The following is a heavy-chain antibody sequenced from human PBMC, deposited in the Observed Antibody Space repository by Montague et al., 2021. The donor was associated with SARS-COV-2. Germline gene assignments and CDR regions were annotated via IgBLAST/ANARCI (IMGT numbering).Heavy chain of an antibody. CDR2: TYYRSKWHN. V-gene: IGHV6-1*01. CDR1: GDSVSSHSAA. CDR3: ARGSQVGSWPPTDSVMDV. D-gene: IGHD6-13*01. J-gene: IGHJ6*02. Sequence: CAISGDSVSSHSAAWKWIRQSPSRGLEWLGRTYYRSKWHNDYAESVKSRITINPDTSKNQISLQLNSVTPEDTAVYYCARGSQVGSWPPTDSVMDVWGQGTKVTVSS.